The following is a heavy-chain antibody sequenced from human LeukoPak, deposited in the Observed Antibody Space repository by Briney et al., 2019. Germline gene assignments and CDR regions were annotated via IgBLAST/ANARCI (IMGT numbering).Heavy chain of an antibody. CDR2: ISYDGSNK. V-gene: IGHV3-30*18. D-gene: IGHD5-24*01. CDR1: RFTFSSFG. CDR3: AKDGGWLQSAYYFDY. J-gene: IGHJ4*02. Sequence: PGGSLRLSCAGSRFTFSSFGMHWVRQAPGKGLEWVAVISYDGSNKYYADSVKGRFTISRDNSKNTVYLQMNSLRAEDTAVYYCAKDGGWLQSAYYFDYWGQGTLVTVSS.